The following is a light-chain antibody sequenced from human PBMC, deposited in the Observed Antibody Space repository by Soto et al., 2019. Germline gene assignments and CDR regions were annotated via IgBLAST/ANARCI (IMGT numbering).Light chain of an antibody. CDR1: QTTSNY. V-gene: IGKV1-39*01. Sequence: IQMTQSPSSLSASVGDRVTITCRASQTTSNYLNWYQLKPGKAPKLLIYAASTLQTGVPSRFTGSGSGTDFTLTIISLQPEDYATYFCQQSYSMPYAFGPGTK. J-gene: IGKJ2*01. CDR2: AAS. CDR3: QQSYSMPYA.